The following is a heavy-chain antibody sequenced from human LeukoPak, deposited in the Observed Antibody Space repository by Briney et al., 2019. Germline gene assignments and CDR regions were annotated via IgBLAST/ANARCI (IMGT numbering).Heavy chain of an antibody. CDR2: IYSGGST. CDR1: GFTVSSNY. CDR3: ASRATITMIVVGAFDI. V-gene: IGHV3-66*01. Sequence: GGSLRLSCAASGFTVSSNYMSWVRQAPGKGLEWVSVIYSGGSTYYADSVKGRFTISRDNSKNTLYLQMNSLRAEDTAVYYCASRATITMIVVGAFDIWGQGTMVTVSS. J-gene: IGHJ3*02. D-gene: IGHD3-22*01.